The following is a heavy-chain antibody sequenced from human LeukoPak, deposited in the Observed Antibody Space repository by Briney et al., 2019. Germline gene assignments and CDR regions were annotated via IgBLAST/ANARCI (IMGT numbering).Heavy chain of an antibody. Sequence: PGGSLRLSCAASGFTLSSYSMNWVRQAPGKGLEWVSSISSSSSYIYYADSVKGRFTISRDNAKNSLYLQMNSLRAEDTAVYYCAGYYDSSGYYYEGSLGAFDIWGQGTMVTVSS. J-gene: IGHJ3*02. CDR3: AGYYDSSGYYYEGSLGAFDI. CDR2: ISSSSSYI. D-gene: IGHD3-22*01. CDR1: GFTLSSYS. V-gene: IGHV3-21*01.